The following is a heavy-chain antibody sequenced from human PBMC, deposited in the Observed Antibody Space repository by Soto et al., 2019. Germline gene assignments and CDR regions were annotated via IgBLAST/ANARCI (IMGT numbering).Heavy chain of an antibody. CDR1: GYSFTSYW. J-gene: IGHJ3*02. V-gene: IGHV5-51*03. D-gene: IGHD3-16*01. CDR2: IYPGDSDT. CDR3: ARRSLWGDRGRAFDI. Sequence: EVQLVQSGAEVKKPGESLKISCKGSGYSFTSYWIGWVRQMPGKGLEWMGIIYPGDSDTRYSPSFQGQVTTSADKSISTAYLQWSSLKASDTAMYYCARRSLWGDRGRAFDIWGQGTMVTVSS.